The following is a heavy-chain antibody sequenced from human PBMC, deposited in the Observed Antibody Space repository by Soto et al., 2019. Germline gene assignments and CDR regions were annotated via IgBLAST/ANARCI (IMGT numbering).Heavy chain of an antibody. CDR2: FIPNFGTT. CDR3: ARDVGGEATIRY. V-gene: IGHV1-69*01. D-gene: IGHD5-12*01. Sequence: QVQLVQSGAEVKKPGSSVKVSCKASGGSFSHFVISSVRQAPGQGLEWMGGFIPNFGTTNYAQKVQGKVTITADETTRTAYLELSGLTSEDTSVYFFARDVGGEATIRYWGQGTLVTVSS. CDR1: GGSFSHFV. J-gene: IGHJ4*02.